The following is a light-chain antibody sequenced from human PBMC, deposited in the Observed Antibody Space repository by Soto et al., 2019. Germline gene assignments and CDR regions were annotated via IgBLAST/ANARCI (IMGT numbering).Light chain of an antibody. V-gene: IGLV6-57*04. CDR3: QSFDKYLSAVV. J-gene: IGLJ2*01. Sequence: NFMLTQPHSVSESPGKTVTISCTRSSGSIASNYVQWYQQRPGSAPTTVIYDNTNRPSGVSVRFSGSKSGTSASLAISGLQAEDEADYYCQSFDKYLSAVVFGGGTQLTVL. CDR1: SGSIASNY. CDR2: DNT.